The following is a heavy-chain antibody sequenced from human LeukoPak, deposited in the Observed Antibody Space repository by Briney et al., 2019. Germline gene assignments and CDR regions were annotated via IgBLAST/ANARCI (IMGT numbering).Heavy chain of an antibody. CDR3: ARDGHDSSGYYPDY. Sequence: ASVKVSCKASGYTFTGYYMHWVRQAPGQGLAWMGWIKPNSGGTNSAQKFQGRVTMTRDTSISTAYMELSGLRSDDTAVYYCARDGHDSSGYYPDYWGQGTLVTVSS. J-gene: IGHJ4*02. V-gene: IGHV1-2*02. CDR1: GYTFTGYY. CDR2: IKPNSGGT. D-gene: IGHD3-22*01.